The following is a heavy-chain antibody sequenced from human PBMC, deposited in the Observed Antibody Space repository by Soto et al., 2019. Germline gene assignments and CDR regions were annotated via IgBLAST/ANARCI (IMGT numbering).Heavy chain of an antibody. D-gene: IGHD6-13*01. V-gene: IGHV3-23*01. CDR1: GFTFSSYA. Sequence: PGGSLRLSXAASGFTFSSYAMSWVRQAPGKGLEWVSAISGSGGSTYYADSVKGRFTISRDNSKNTLYLQMNSLRAEDTAVYYCAKDRIAAAGEGEDYYYGMDVWGQGTTVTVSS. J-gene: IGHJ6*02. CDR2: ISGSGGST. CDR3: AKDRIAAAGEGEDYYYGMDV.